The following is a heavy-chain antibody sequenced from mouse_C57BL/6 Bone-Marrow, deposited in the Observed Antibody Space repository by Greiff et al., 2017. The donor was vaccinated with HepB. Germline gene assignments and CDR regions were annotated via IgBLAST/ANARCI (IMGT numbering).Heavy chain of an antibody. J-gene: IGHJ3*01. D-gene: IGHD1-1*02. V-gene: IGHV7-3*01. CDR3: ARWIYGGSLAY. CDR1: GFTFTDYY. Sequence: EVKLMESGGGLVQPGGSLSLSCAASGFTFTDYYMSWVRQPPGKALEWLGFIRNKANGYTTEYSASVKGRFTITRDNSQSILYLQMNALRAEDSATYYCARWIYGGSLAYWGQGTLVTVSA. CDR2: IRNKANGYTT.